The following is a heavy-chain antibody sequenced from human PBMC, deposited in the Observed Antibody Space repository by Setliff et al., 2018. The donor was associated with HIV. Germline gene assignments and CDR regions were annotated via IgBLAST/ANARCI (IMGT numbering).Heavy chain of an antibody. V-gene: IGHV4-39*01. CDR3: ARSQPDTIFGVVIFDY. CDR2: AYYSGST. CDR1: GGSISSSGPGYY. Sequence: PSETLSLTCTVSGGSISSSGPGYYWGWVRQAPGGGLEWIGSAYYSGSTYYNPSLKSRVTISLDTSKNQLSLRLTFMTAADTAVYYCARSQPDTIFGVVIFDYWGQGKMVTVSS. J-gene: IGHJ4*02. D-gene: IGHD3-3*01.